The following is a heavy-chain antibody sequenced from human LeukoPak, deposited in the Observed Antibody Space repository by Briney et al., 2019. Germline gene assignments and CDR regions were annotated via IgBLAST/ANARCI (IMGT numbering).Heavy chain of an antibody. CDR2: ISGSGGST. Sequence: GGSLRLSCAASGFTFSSYAMSWVRQAPGKGRECLSAISGSGGSTYYADSVKGRFTISRDNSKNPLYLQMNSLRAEDTAVYYCAKGEYQLLYGDYWGPGTLVTVSS. D-gene: IGHD2-2*02. V-gene: IGHV3-23*01. J-gene: IGHJ4*02. CDR3: AKGEYQLLYGDY. CDR1: GFTFSSYA.